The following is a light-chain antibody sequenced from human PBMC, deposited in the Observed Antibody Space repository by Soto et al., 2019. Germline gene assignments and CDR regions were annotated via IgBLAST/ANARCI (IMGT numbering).Light chain of an antibody. CDR1: STNIGSNN. CDR2: NND. Sequence: QSVLTQPPSASGTPGQRVTISCSGSSTNIGSNNVNWYQQLPGTAPTLLIYNNDQQPSGVPDRFFGAKSGTSASLAISGRQSEDEADYYCAAWDERLSAVVFGGGTKLTVL. CDR3: AAWDERLSAVV. V-gene: IGLV1-44*01. J-gene: IGLJ2*01.